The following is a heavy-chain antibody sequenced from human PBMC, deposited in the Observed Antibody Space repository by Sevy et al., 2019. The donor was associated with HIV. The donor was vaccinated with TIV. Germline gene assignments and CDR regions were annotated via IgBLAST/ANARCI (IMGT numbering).Heavy chain of an antibody. D-gene: IGHD1-26*01. J-gene: IGHJ4*02. Sequence: GGSLRLSCAASGLTLRNCGMTWVRQAPGKGLEWVSTISDGGGNTYYADSVKARFTISRDSSKNTLYLQMNSLRAGDTAVYYCAGRRGGPYYFDYWGQGMLVTVSS. CDR1: GLTLRNCG. CDR3: AGRRGGPYYFDY. CDR2: ISDGGGNT. V-gene: IGHV3-23*01.